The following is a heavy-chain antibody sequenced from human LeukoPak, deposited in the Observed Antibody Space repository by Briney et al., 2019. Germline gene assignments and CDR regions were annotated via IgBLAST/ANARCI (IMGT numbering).Heavy chain of an antibody. CDR3: ARAIAVAGTRWFDP. CDR1: GGSIGSYY. D-gene: IGHD6-19*01. J-gene: IGHJ5*02. V-gene: IGHV4-59*08. CDR2: IYYSGST. Sequence: SETLSLTCAVSGGSIGSYYWSWIRQPPGKGLEWMGYIYYSGSTNYNPSLKSRGTISVDTSKNQFSLKLSSVTAADTAVYYCARAIAVAGTRWFDPWGQGTLVTVSS.